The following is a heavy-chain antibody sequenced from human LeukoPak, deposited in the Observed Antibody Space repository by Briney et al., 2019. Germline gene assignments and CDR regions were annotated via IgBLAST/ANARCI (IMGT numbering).Heavy chain of an antibody. CDR2: IWYDGSKK. J-gene: IGHJ4*02. CDR3: ARDTNVQGYTYAQENFDY. D-gene: IGHD5-18*01. CDR1: GFTFGYYG. V-gene: IGHV3-33*01. Sequence: GGSLRLSCAASGFTFGYYGMHWVRQAPGKGLEWVAVIWYDGSKKHYADSVKGRFTISRDNSKNTLYLQMNSLRAEDTAVYYCARDTNVQGYTYAQENFDYWGQGTLVTVSS.